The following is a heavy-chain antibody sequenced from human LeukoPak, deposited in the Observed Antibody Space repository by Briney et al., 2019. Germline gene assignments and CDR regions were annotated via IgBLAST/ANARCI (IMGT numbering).Heavy chain of an antibody. D-gene: IGHD3-10*01. J-gene: IGHJ3*02. CDR2: INPNSGGT. Sequence: ASVKVSCKASGYTFTGYYMQWVRQAPGQGLEWMGRINPNSGGTNYAQKFQGRVTMTRDTSISTAYMELSRLRSDDTAVYYCARDLTMVRGVIITWAGSDDAFDMWGQGTMVTVSS. CDR1: GYTFTGYY. CDR3: ARDLTMVRGVIITWAGSDDAFDM. V-gene: IGHV1-2*06.